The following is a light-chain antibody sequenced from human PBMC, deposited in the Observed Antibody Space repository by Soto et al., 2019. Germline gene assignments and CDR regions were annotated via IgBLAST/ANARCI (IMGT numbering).Light chain of an antibody. V-gene: IGKV3-20*01. J-gene: IGKJ5*01. CDR2: GAS. Sequence: EIVLTQSPGTLSLSPGERATLSCRASQSVSSSYLAWYQQKPGQAPRLLIYGASSRATGIPDRFSGSGSGTDFTLTISRLEPEDFAVYYCKQYGSAPTCGQGTRLEI. CDR1: QSVSSSY. CDR3: KQYGSAPT.